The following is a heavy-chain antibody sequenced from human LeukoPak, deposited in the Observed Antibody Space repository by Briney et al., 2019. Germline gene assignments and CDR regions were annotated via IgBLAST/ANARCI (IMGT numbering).Heavy chain of an antibody. J-gene: IGHJ4*02. CDR2: ISGSSSYA. V-gene: IGHV3-11*05. D-gene: IGHD2-2*01. CDR3: ARDRSSSSWFDY. Sequence: GGSLRLSCAASGFIFSDYYMSWIRQVPGKGPEWVSYISGSSSYANYADSVKGRFTISRDNAKNSMYLQMNRLRAEDTAVYYCARDRSSSSWFDYWGQGTLVTVSA. CDR1: GFIFSDYY.